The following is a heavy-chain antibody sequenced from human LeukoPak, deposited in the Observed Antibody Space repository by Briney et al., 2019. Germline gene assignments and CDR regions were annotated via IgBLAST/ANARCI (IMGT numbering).Heavy chain of an antibody. V-gene: IGHV3-30*18. J-gene: IGHJ4*02. Sequence: GGSLRLSCAASGFTFSSYDMHWVRQAPGKGLDWVAVISYDGSNKYYADSVKGRFTISRDNPKNTLYLQMNSLRAEDTAVYYCAKDRGGYNSYYFDYWGQGTLVTVSS. CDR3: AKDRGGYNSYYFDY. CDR2: ISYDGSNK. CDR1: GFTFSSYD. D-gene: IGHD5-24*01.